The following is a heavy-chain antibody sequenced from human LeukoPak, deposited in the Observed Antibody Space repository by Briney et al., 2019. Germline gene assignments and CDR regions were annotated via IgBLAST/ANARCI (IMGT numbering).Heavy chain of an antibody. Sequence: SVKVYCKASGGTFSSYAISWVRQAPGQGLEWMGGIIPIFGTAYYAQKFQGRVTITADESTGTAYMELSSLRSEDTAVYYCASGSSSSTHYYYYYMDVWGKGTTVTVSS. CDR2: IIPIFGTA. CDR3: ASGSSSSTHYYYYYMDV. J-gene: IGHJ6*03. V-gene: IGHV1-69*13. D-gene: IGHD6-6*01. CDR1: GGTFSSYA.